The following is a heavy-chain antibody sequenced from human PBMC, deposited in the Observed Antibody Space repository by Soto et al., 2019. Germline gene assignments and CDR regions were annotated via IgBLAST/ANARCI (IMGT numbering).Heavy chain of an antibody. J-gene: IGHJ2*01. Sequence: QVQLVQSGAEVKKPGSSVKVSCKASGGTFSTYAISWVRQAPGQGLEWMGGTIPLFGTANYAQKFQGRVMITADEATSTAYMELSSLRSEDAAVYYCAQTLGSAVAGPGRFALWGRGTLITVSS. CDR2: TIPLFGTA. D-gene: IGHD6-19*01. CDR1: GGTFSTYA. CDR3: AQTLGSAVAGPGRFAL. V-gene: IGHV1-69*12.